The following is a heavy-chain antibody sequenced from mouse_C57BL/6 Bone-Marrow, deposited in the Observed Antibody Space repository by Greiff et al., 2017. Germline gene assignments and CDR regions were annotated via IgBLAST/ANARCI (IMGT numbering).Heavy chain of an antibody. Sequence: VQLQQSGAELVRPGASVKLSCTASGFNIKDDYMHWVKQRPEQGLEWIGWIDPENGDTEYASKFQGKATITADTSSNTAYLQLSSLTSEDTAVYYCTPYFYYFDYWGQGTTLTVSS. D-gene: IGHD2-10*01. CDR2: IDPENGDT. V-gene: IGHV14-4*01. CDR3: TPYFYYFDY. CDR1: GFNIKDDY. J-gene: IGHJ2*01.